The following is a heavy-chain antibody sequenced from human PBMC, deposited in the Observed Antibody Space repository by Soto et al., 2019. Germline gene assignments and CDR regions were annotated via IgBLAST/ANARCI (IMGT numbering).Heavy chain of an antibody. Sequence: LSLTCTVSGGAINSYYWTWIRQPAGKGLEWIGRIYSSGSTKYNPSLQSRVTMSLDTSKNQFSLRLTSVTAADTAVYYCARGQRFSDWFDPWGQGTLVTVPS. V-gene: IGHV4-4*07. J-gene: IGHJ5*02. D-gene: IGHD3-3*01. CDR1: GGAINSYY. CDR3: ARGQRFSDWFDP. CDR2: IYSSGST.